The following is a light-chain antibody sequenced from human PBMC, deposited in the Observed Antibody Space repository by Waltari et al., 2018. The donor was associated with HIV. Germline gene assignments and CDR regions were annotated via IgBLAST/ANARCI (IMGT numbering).Light chain of an antibody. CDR2: SDS. Sequence: HSVLTQAPSASGTLGQRVTISCSGSISNIGTNSVSWFQPLPGMSPRLIIFSDSPRPSVVPARFSASKSGTSASLAIDGLESGDEADYYCAARDDILSGSWVFGGGT. V-gene: IGLV1-44*01. CDR3: AARDDILSGSWV. CDR1: ISNIGTNS. J-gene: IGLJ3*02.